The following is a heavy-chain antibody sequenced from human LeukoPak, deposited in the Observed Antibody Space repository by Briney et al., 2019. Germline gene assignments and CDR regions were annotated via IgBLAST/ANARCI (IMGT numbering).Heavy chain of an antibody. CDR1: GFTFSSYA. J-gene: IGHJ5*02. CDR3: ARNWYSSDWP. Sequence: GGSLRLSCAASGFTFSSYAMHWVRQAPGKGLQWVAVIWYDGSSKYYADSVKGRFTISRDNSKNTLYLQMNSLRAEDTAVYYCARNWYSSDWPWGQGTLVTVSS. D-gene: IGHD6-19*01. V-gene: IGHV3-33*01. CDR2: IWYDGSSK.